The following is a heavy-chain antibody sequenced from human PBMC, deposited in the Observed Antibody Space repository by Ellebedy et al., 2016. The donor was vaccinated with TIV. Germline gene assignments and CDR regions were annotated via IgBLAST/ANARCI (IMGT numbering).Heavy chain of an antibody. CDR3: AKDYSGLHGMDV. Sequence: GESLKISCAASGFTFSSYAMSWVRQAPGKGLQWVAGISGSGGSTYYAESVKGRFTISRDTSKNTVNLQMNSLRVEDTAIYYCAKDYSGLHGMDVWGQGTTVTVSS. D-gene: IGHD1-26*01. CDR2: ISGSGGST. V-gene: IGHV3-23*01. J-gene: IGHJ6*02. CDR1: GFTFSSYA.